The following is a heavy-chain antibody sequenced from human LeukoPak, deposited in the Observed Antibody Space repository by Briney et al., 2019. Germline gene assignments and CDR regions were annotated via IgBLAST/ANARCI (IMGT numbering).Heavy chain of an antibody. D-gene: IGHD6-13*01. CDR3: ASSWTRTEYFQH. Sequence: SETLSLTCTVSGGSVRSGSYYWSWTRQPPGKGLEWIGYIYYGGSTNYNPSLKSRVIISGDMSKNHFSLKLASVTAADTAVYYCASSWTRTEYFQHWGQGTLVTVSS. J-gene: IGHJ1*01. V-gene: IGHV4-61*03. CDR1: GGSVRSGSYY. CDR2: IYYGGST.